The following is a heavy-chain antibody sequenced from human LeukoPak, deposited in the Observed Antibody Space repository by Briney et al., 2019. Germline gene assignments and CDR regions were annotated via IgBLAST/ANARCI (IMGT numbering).Heavy chain of an antibody. D-gene: IGHD4-17*01. CDR1: GYSFTSYW. CDR3: ASTHYGDYADPFNWFDP. Sequence: GESLKISCXGSGYSFTSYWIGWVRQMPGKGLEWMGIIYPGDSDTRYSPSFQGQVTISADKSISTAYLQWSSLKASDTAMYYCASTHYGDYADPFNWFDPWGQGTLFTVSS. CDR2: IYPGDSDT. J-gene: IGHJ5*02. V-gene: IGHV5-51*01.